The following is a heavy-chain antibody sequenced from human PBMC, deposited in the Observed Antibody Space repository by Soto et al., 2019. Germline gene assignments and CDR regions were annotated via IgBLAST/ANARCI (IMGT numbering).Heavy chain of an antibody. CDR3: ARWGSQLLYSNYHYYYGMDV. Sequence: SVKVSCKASGGTFSSYAISWVRQAPGQGLEWMGGIIPIFGTANYAQKFQGRVTMTADKSTSTAYMELSSLRSEDTAVYYCARWGSQLLYSNYHYYYGMDVWGQGTTVTVSS. V-gene: IGHV1-69*06. CDR2: IIPIFGTA. CDR1: GGTFSSYA. J-gene: IGHJ6*02. D-gene: IGHD2-2*02.